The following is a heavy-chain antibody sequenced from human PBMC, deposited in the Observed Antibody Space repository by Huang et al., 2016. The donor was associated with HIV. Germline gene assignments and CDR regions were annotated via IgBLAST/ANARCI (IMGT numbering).Heavy chain of an antibody. D-gene: IGHD6-13*01. CDR1: GFTFSSYA. Sequence: EVQLLESGGGLVQPGGSLRLSCAASGFTFSSYAMSWVRQAPGKGLEWVSSITGRGSSAYYADSVKGRFTSSRDNSKNTLYLQMNSLRAEDTAIYYCAKADSGAAAGSLVDYWGQGTLVTVSS. CDR3: AKADSGAAAGSLVDY. J-gene: IGHJ4*02. V-gene: IGHV3-23*01. CDR2: ITGRGSSA.